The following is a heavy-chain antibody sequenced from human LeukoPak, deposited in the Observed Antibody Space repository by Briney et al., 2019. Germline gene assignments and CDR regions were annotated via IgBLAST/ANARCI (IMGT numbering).Heavy chain of an antibody. CDR1: GGSISSFY. Sequence: SETLSLTCTVSGGSISSFYWSWIRQPPGKGLEWIGYIYYSGSTNYNPSLKSRVTISVDTSKNQFSLKLSSVTAADTAVYYCARDSSIDYGSGFVYDYWGQGTLVTVSS. CDR3: ARDSSIDYGSGFVYDY. D-gene: IGHD3-10*01. J-gene: IGHJ4*02. V-gene: IGHV4-59*01. CDR2: IYYSGST.